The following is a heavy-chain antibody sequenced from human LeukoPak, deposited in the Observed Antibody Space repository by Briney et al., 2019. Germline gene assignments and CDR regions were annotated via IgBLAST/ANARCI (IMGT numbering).Heavy chain of an antibody. D-gene: IGHD5-18*01. V-gene: IGHV4-39*07. CDR3: ARGGYSYDNWFDP. J-gene: IGHJ5*02. CDR2: IYYSGST. Sequence: SETLSLTCTVSGGSISSSSYYWGWIRQPPGKGLEWIGSIYYSGSTNYNPSLKSRVTISVDTSKNQFSLKLSSVTAADTAVYYCARGGYSYDNWFDPWGQGTLVTVSS. CDR1: GGSISSSSYY.